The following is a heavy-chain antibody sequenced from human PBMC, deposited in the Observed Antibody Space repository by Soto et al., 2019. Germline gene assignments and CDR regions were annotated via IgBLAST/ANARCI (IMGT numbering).Heavy chain of an antibody. Sequence: SETLSLTCAVYGGSFIGYYWSWIRQPQGKGLEWIGEINHSGSTNYNPSLKSRVTISVDTSKNQFSLKLSSVTAADTAVYYCARGGIRYFDWLSSSPFDYWGQGTLVTVSS. D-gene: IGHD3-9*01. CDR2: INHSGST. CDR1: GGSFIGYY. V-gene: IGHV4-34*01. CDR3: ARGGIRYFDWLSSSPFDY. J-gene: IGHJ4*02.